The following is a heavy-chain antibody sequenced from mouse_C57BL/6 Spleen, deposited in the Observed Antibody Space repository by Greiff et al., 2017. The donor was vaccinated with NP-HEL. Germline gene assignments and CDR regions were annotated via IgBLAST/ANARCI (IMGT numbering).Heavy chain of an antibody. CDR1: GYTFTSYD. D-gene: IGHD1-1*01. V-gene: IGHV1-85*01. CDR2: IYPRDGST. CDR3: ARSYGSSYGAY. J-gene: IGHJ3*01. Sequence: VQLQQSGPELVKPGASVKLSCKASGYTFTSYDINWVKQRPGQGLEWIGWIYPRDGSTKYNEKFKGKATLTVDTSSSTAYMELHSLTSEDSAVYFCARSYGSSYGAYWGQGTLVTVSA.